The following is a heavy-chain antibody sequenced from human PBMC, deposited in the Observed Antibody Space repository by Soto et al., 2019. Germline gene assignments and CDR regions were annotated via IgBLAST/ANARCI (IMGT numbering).Heavy chain of an antibody. J-gene: IGHJ6*02. D-gene: IGHD3-22*01. Sequence: EVQLVESGGGLVQPGGSLRLSCAASGFTFSSYWMSWVHQAPGKGLEWVANIKQDGSEKYYVDSVKGRFTISRDNAKNSLYLQMNSLRAEDTAVYYCARDRTYYYDSSGDVWGQGTTVTVSS. CDR3: ARDRTYYYDSSGDV. CDR2: IKQDGSEK. V-gene: IGHV3-7*03. CDR1: GFTFSSYW.